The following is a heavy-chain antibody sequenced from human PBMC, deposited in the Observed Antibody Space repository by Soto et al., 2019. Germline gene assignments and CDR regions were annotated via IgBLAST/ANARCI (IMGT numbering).Heavy chain of an antibody. CDR1: GAPINSDY. V-gene: IGHV4-59*01. CDR3: ARFTYKSGFNWFDP. CDR2: SYHIGST. D-gene: IGHD5-12*01. J-gene: IGHJ5*02. Sequence: TSETLSLTCTVSGAPINSDYWSWIRQSPGKGLEWIGYSYHIGSTDYNPSLKSRVTISIDKSKNQFSLNLRSVTAADTAVYFCARFTYKSGFNWFDPWGQGTQVTVSS.